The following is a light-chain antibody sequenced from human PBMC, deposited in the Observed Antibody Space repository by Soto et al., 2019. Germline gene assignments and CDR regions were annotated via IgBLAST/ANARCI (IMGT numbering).Light chain of an antibody. J-gene: IGKJ2*01. Sequence: IQMTQSPSSLSASVGDRVTITCRAGQSISTYLNWYQQKPGKAPKLLIYAASSLQSGVPSRFSGSGSGTDFTLTISNLQPDDFAPYYCQQSTGIPYTFGQGSKLEIK. CDR1: QSISTY. V-gene: IGKV1-39*01. CDR3: QQSTGIPYT. CDR2: AAS.